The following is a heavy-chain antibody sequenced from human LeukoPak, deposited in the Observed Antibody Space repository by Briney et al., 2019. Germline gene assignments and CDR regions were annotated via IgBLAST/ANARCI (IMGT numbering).Heavy chain of an antibody. J-gene: IGHJ4*02. V-gene: IGHV1-8*03. CDR3: ARGFRSGYSSGWYYFDY. CDR1: GYTFTNYD. CDR2: MNPKSGNR. D-gene: IGHD6-19*01. Sequence: GASVKASCKASGYTFTNYDINWVRQATGQGLEWMGWMNPKSGNRGYAQKFQGRVTIMRNTSINTAYMELSSLRSEDTAVYYCARGFRSGYSSGWYYFDYWGQGTLVTVSS.